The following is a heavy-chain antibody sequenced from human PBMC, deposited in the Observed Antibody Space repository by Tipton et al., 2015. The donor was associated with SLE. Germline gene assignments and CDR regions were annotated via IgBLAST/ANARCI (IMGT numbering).Heavy chain of an antibody. J-gene: IGHJ4*02. CDR1: GYTFTSYG. D-gene: IGHD2-21*01. Sequence: QSGAEVKKPGASVKVSCKASGYTFTSYGISWVRQAPGQGLEWMGWISAYNGNTNYAQKLQGRVTMTTDTSTSTAYMELRSLRSDDTAVYYCAKDRYCGGGTCFASYFDLWGQGTPVTVSS. CDR2: ISAYNGNT. CDR3: AKDRYCGGGTCFASYFDL. V-gene: IGHV1-18*01.